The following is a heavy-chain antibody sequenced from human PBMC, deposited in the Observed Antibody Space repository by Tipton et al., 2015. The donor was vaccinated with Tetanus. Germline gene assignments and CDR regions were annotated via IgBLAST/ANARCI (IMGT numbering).Heavy chain of an antibody. CDR3: ARVRQELAHDAFDL. J-gene: IGHJ3*01. CDR2: ISGSGGTT. V-gene: IGHV3-23*01. CDR1: GFTFSSYA. Sequence: SLRLSCAASGFTFSSYAMSWVRQAPGKGLEWVSGISGSGGTTNYADSVKGRFTISRDNSKNTLYLQMNSLRDDDTAVYYCARVRQELAHDAFDLWGQGTLVTVSS. D-gene: IGHD1-1*01.